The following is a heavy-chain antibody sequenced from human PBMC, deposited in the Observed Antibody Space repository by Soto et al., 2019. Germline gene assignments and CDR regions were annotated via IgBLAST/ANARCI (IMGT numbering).Heavy chain of an antibody. J-gene: IGHJ4*02. V-gene: IGHV1-69*13. CDR2: IIPIFGTA. D-gene: IGHD5-12*01. CDR1: GGTFSSYA. Sequence: VKVSCKASGGTFSSYAISWVRQAPGQGLEWMGGIIPIFGTANYAQKFQGRVTITADESTSTAYMELSSLRSEDTAVYYCAGGFAEMATIYSSTTVLDYWGQGTPVTVYS. CDR3: AGGFAEMATIYSSTTVLDY.